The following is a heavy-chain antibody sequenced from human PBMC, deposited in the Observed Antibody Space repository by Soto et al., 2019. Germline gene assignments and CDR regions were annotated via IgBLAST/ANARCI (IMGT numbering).Heavy chain of an antibody. J-gene: IGHJ4*02. V-gene: IGHV1-18*01. Sequence: QVHLVQSGAEVKKPGASVKVSCKGSGYDFTTYGITWVRQAPGPRVEGMAWISAHNGNTDYAQKLQGRVTVTRDTSTRTAYTELRSLRSDDAAVYYCARGGHGDSWVQGALVTVPS. CDR2: ISAHNGNT. D-gene: IGHD3-16*01. CDR3: ARGGHGDS. CDR1: GYDFTTYG.